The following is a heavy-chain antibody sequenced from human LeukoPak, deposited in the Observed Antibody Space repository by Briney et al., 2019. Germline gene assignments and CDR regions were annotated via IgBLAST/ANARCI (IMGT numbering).Heavy chain of an antibody. CDR1: GYTSTGYY. V-gene: IGHV1-2*02. CDR2: INPNSGGT. D-gene: IGHD3-22*01. Sequence: ASVKVSCKASGYTSTGYYMHWVRQAPGQGLEWMGWINPNSGGTNYAQKFQGRVTMTRDTSISTAYMELSRLRSDDTAVYYCARAVGRYYDSSGYPDDYWGQGTLVTVSS. J-gene: IGHJ4*02. CDR3: ARAVGRYYDSSGYPDDY.